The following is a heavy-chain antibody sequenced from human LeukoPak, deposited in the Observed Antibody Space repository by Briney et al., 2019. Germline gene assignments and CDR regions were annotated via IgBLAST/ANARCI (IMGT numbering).Heavy chain of an antibody. V-gene: IGHV6-1*01. J-gene: IGHJ5*02. CDR1: GDSVSSNNVT. CDR2: TYYRSTWYN. Sequence: SQTLSLTCTISGDSVSSNNVTWNWVRQSPSRGLEWLGRTYYRSTWYNDYAVSVRGRITVNPDTSKNQFSLHLNSVTPEDTAVYYCARRLTQYDCFDPWGQGILVTVSS. D-gene: IGHD2-2*01. CDR3: ARRLTQYDCFDP.